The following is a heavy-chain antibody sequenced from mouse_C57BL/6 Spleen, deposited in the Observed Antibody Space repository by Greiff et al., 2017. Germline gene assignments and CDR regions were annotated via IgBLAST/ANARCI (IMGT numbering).Heavy chain of an antibody. CDR2: IDPSDSYT. Sequence: QVQLQQPGAELVMPGASVKLSCKASGYTFTSYWMHWVKQRPGQCLEWIGEIDPSDSYTNYTQKFKGKSTLTVDKSSSTAYMQLSILTSDDSSVYYCARSPYYYGSSYVYFDVWGTGTTVTVSS. CDR3: ARSPYYYGSSYVYFDV. V-gene: IGHV1-69*01. D-gene: IGHD1-1*01. CDR1: GYTFTSYW. J-gene: IGHJ1*03.